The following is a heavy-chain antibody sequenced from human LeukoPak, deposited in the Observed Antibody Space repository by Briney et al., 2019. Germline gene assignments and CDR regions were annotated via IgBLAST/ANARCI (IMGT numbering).Heavy chain of an antibody. CDR1: GDTFSSYA. D-gene: IGHD1-26*01. V-gene: IGHV1-69*05. CDR2: IIPIFGTA. Sequence: SVNVSCKASGDTFSSYAISWVRQAPGQGLEWMGGIIPIFGTANYAQKFQGRVTITTDEYTSTAYMELSSLRSEDTAVYYCARVYSGSYYRPLGFDYWGQGTLVTVSS. CDR3: ARVYSGSYYRPLGFDY. J-gene: IGHJ4*02.